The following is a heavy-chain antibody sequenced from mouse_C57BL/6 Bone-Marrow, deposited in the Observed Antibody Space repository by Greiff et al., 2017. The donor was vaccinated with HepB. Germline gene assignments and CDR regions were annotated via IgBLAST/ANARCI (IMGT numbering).Heavy chain of an antibody. CDR3: ARGPYYYGSSYDYFDY. CDR1: GYTFTSYG. D-gene: IGHD1-1*01. J-gene: IGHJ2*01. CDR2: IYPRSGNT. Sequence: QVQLQQSGAELARPGASVKLSCKASGYTFTSYGISWVKQRTGQGLEWIGEIYPRSGNTYYNEKFKGKATLTADKSSSTAYMQLLSLTSEDSAVYFCARGPYYYGSSYDYFDYWGQGTTLTVSS. V-gene: IGHV1-81*01.